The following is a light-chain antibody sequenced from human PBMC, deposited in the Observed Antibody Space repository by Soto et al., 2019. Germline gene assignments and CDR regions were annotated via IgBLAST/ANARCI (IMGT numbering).Light chain of an antibody. Sequence: QSALTQPASVSGSPGQSITISCTGTSSDIGSNNYVSWFQQRPGKAPTLIIYEVSNRPSGVSNHFSGSKSGNTPSLTISGLLPEDEAEYYCSSYTTTTRLFGGGTKLTVL. CDR2: EVS. CDR1: SSDIGSNNY. J-gene: IGLJ3*02. CDR3: SSYTTTTRL. V-gene: IGLV2-14*01.